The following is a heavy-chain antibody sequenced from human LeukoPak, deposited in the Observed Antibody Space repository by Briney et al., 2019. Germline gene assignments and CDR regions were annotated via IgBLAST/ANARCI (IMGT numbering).Heavy chain of an antibody. J-gene: IGHJ4*02. CDR2: ISSSSSTI. CDR3: AKDNFGLLWFGEFDY. V-gene: IGHV3-48*01. D-gene: IGHD3-10*01. Sequence: GGSLRLSCAASGFTFSGYSMNWVRQAPGKGLEWVSYISSSSSTIYYADSVKGRFTISRDNSKNTLYLQMNSLRAEDTAVYYCAKDNFGLLWFGEFDYWGQGTLVTVSS. CDR1: GFTFSGYS.